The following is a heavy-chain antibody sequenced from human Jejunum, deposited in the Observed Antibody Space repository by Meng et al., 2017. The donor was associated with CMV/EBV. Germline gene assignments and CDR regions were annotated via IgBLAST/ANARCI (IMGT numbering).Heavy chain of an antibody. J-gene: IGHJ4*02. CDR3: SRGGGGDGTYLLDY. CDR2: INPSSGAI. D-gene: IGHD2-21*01. Sequence: QVPLLQSGAEVKKPGASVKVSCKASGYAFTGYYIHWLRQAPGQGLEWMGWINPSSGAIFYAQKFQDRVTMSRETSITTVYKDLSSLRSDDTAVYFCSRGGGGDGTYLLDYWGQGTLVTVSS. V-gene: IGHV1-2*02. CDR1: GYAFTGYY.